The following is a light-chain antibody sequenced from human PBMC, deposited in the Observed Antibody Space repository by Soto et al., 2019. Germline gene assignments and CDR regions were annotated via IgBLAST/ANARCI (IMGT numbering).Light chain of an antibody. CDR3: SLYASSNTFM. J-gene: IGLJ3*02. CDR2: EAT. V-gene: IGLV2-23*02. Sequence: QSALTQPASVSGSPGQSITISCTGTSSDIGRYNLVSWYQQDPGKPPKLMIYEATKRPSGVSNRFSGSKSGNTASLTISGLQAEDEADYYCSLYASSNTFMFGGGTKLTVL. CDR1: SSDIGRYNL.